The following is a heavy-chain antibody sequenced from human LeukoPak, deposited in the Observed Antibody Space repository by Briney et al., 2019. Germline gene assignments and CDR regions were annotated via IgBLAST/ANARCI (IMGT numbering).Heavy chain of an antibody. CDR1: SGPISSTTYY. D-gene: IGHD4-11*01. Sequence: SETLSLTCTVSSGPISSTTYYWAWIRQPLGKGLEWIGSIYYNGDTYYNPSLKSRVIISADTSKNQFSLKLTSVTAADTAAYYCARGPNTAGNYRAFDIWGQGTMVTVSS. J-gene: IGHJ3*02. CDR2: IYYNGDT. V-gene: IGHV4-39*07. CDR3: ARGPNTAGNYRAFDI.